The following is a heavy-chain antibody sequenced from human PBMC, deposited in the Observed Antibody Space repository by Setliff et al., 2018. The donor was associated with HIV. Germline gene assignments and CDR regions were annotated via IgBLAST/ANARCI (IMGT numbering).Heavy chain of an antibody. D-gene: IGHD3-22*01. V-gene: IGHV1-2*02. Sequence: ASVKVSCKTSGYTFTGYFMHWVRQAPRQGLEWMGWINPDSGDTNYAQKFQGRLTMTRDTSINTAYMELSRLRSDDTAVYYCATLDQDFHSSAFDTFDIWGQGTRVTVSS. CDR1: GYTFTGYF. CDR2: INPDSGDT. J-gene: IGHJ3*02. CDR3: ATLDQDFHSSAFDTFDI.